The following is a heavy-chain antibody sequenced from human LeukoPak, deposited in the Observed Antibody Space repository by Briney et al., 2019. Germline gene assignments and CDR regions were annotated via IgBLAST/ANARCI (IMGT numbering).Heavy chain of an antibody. D-gene: IGHD2-15*01. CDR3: VKNVVVKRYIDY. CDR1: GFTFSNHA. J-gene: IGHJ4*02. V-gene: IGHV3-23*01. CDR2: ISGSGRTT. Sequence: GGSLRLSCAASGFTFSNHAMGWVRQTPGKGLQWISVISGSGRTTEYADSVKGRFTISRDNSKNTLSLQMNSLRVEDTAIYYCVKNVVVKRYIDYWGQGTLVTVSS.